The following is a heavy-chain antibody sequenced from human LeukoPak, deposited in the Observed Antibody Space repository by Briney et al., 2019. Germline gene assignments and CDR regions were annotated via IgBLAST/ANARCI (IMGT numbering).Heavy chain of an antibody. D-gene: IGHD3-3*01. CDR1: GGSISSYY. J-gene: IGHJ4*02. V-gene: IGHV4-59*01. Sequence: SETLSLTCTVSGGSISSYYWSWIRQPPGKGLEWIGYIYYSGSTNYNPFLKSRVTISVDTSKNQFSLKLSSVTAADTAVYYCARSEGDFWSGYFIFDYWGQGTLVTVSS. CDR2: IYYSGST. CDR3: ARSEGDFWSGYFIFDY.